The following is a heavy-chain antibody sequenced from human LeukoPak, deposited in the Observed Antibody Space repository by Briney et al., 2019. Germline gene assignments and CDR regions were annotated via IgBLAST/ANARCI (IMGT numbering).Heavy chain of an antibody. J-gene: IGHJ4*02. CDR3: ARHAGSYYTYNFDY. CDR2: IYYSGST. CDR1: GGSIRSSSYY. V-gene: IGHV4-39*01. Sequence: PSETLSLTCTVSGGSIRSSSYYWGWIRQPPGKGLEWIGSIYYSGSTNYKPSLRSRVTISVGTSKNQFSLKPSSVTAADTAVYYCARHAGSYYTYNFDYWGQGTLVTVSS. D-gene: IGHD3-22*01.